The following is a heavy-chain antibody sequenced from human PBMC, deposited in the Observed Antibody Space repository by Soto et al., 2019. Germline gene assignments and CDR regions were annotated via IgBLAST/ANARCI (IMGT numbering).Heavy chain of an antibody. CDR1: GGSISSGGYY. CDR3: ASQAPPYCISTSGYDWFDP. D-gene: IGHD2-2*01. V-gene: IGHV4-31*01. CDR2: IYYSGDI. J-gene: IGHJ5*02. Sequence: QVPLQEAGPGLVKPSQTLSLTCTVSGGSISSGGYYWNWIRQPPGKGLEWIGYIYYSGDIYYSPSLNSHVTISLDTPKNQSSLTLNSVTAADTAVYYSASQAPPYCISTSGYDWFDPWGQGTLVTVSS.